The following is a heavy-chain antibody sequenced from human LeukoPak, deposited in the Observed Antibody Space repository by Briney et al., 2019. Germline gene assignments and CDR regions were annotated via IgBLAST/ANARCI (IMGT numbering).Heavy chain of an antibody. CDR3: ARDLGASRGVFFDF. V-gene: IGHV3-48*03. J-gene: IGHJ4*02. Sequence: GGSLRLSCAASGFTFSSSEMNWVRQTPGKGLEWVSYISSSGGAIFYADSVRGRFTVSRDNAEDSLYLQMNSLRAEDTAVYYCARDLGASRGVFFDFWGQGAPVTVSS. CDR2: ISSSGGAI. CDR1: GFTFSSSE. D-gene: IGHD1-26*01.